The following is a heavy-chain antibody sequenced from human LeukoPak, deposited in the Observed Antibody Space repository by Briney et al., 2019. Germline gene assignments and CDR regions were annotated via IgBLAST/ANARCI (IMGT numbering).Heavy chain of an antibody. CDR1: GFTFSTFA. Sequence: GGSLRLSCDASGFTFSTFAMNWVRQAPGKGLEWVSSISTTTYIYYADSVKGRFTISRDNARNSLYLQMNSLTAEDTAVYFCASSRITYSGSYYDFDYWGQETLVTVSS. CDR2: ISTTTYI. V-gene: IGHV3-21*01. J-gene: IGHJ4*02. D-gene: IGHD1-26*01. CDR3: ASSRITYSGSYYDFDY.